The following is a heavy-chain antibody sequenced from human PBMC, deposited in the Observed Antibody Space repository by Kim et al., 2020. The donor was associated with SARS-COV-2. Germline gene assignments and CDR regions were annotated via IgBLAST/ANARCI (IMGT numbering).Heavy chain of an antibody. CDR3: ARGGGSSWYVEGIDY. D-gene: IGHD6-13*01. V-gene: IGHV4-59*01. Sequence: SETLSLTCTVSGGYISSYYWSWIRQPPGKGLEWIGYISYSGSTNYNPSLTSRGTISVDTYKNQISLQLSSVTAADTAVYYCARGGGSSWYVEGIDYWGHGTLVTVSS. J-gene: IGHJ4*03. CDR2: ISYSGST. CDR1: GGYISSYY.